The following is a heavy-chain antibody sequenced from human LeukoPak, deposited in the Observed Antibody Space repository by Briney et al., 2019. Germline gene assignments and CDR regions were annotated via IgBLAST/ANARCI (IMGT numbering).Heavy chain of an antibody. CDR1: GFTFSSYA. Sequence: PRGSLRLSCAASGFTFSSYAMHWFRQAPVKGLEWVAVISYDGSNKYYADSVKGRFTISRDNSKNTLYLQMNSLRAEDTAVYYCARAGAAGTTAEYFQHWGQGTLVTVSS. CDR2: ISYDGSNK. D-gene: IGHD6-13*01. J-gene: IGHJ1*01. CDR3: ARAGAAGTTAEYFQH. V-gene: IGHV3-30*04.